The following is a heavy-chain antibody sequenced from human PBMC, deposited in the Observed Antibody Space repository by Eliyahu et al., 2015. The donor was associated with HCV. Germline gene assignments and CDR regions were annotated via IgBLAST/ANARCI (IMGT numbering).Heavy chain of an antibody. V-gene: IGHV3-48*04. D-gene: IGHD6-19*01. CDR2: IVSISSTR. CDR3: ARDTDDSGWYPFDY. J-gene: IGHJ4*02. Sequence: EVQLVESGGGLVQPGGSXRXSXXASGFXISSHSMNWVRLAPGKGLEWISYIVSISSTRYYADSVKGRFTISRDNAKNSLYLQMNNLRAEDTAVYYCARDTDDSGWYPFDYWGQGTLVTVSS. CDR1: GFXISSHS.